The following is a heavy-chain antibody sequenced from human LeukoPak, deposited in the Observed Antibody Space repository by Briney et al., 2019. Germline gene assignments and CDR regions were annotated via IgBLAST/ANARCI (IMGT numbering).Heavy chain of an antibody. D-gene: IGHD2-21*01. CDR1: GGSISSGSHY. V-gene: IGHV4-61*02. J-gene: IGHJ6*02. CDR2: IYTSGST. CDR3: ARRVSAFFYGMDV. Sequence: PSQTLSLTCTVSGGSISSGSHYWSWIRQPAGKGLEWIGRIYTSGSTNYNPSLKSRVTISVDTSKNQFSLKLSSVTAADTAVYYCARRVSAFFYGMDVWGQGTTVTVSS.